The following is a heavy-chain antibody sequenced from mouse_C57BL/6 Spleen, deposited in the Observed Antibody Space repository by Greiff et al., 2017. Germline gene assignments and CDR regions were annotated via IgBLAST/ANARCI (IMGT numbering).Heavy chain of an antibody. CDR3: AGYGPGYFDY. V-gene: IGHV1-42*01. CDR1: GYSFTGYY. D-gene: IGHD2-2*01. Sequence: EVQLQQSGPELVKPGASVKISCKASGYSFTGYYMNWVKQSPEKSLEWIGEINPSTGGTTYNQKFKAKATLTVDKSSSTAYMQLKSLTSEDSAVYYCAGYGPGYFDYWGQGTTLTVSS. CDR2: INPSTGGT. J-gene: IGHJ2*01.